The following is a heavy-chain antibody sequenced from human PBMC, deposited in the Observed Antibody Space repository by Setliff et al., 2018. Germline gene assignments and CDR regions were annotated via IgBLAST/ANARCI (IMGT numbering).Heavy chain of an antibody. CDR1: GYSFTTYW. CDR2: IYPGDSDT. D-gene: IGHD3-10*01. V-gene: IGHV5-51*01. J-gene: IGHJ5*02. Sequence: GESLKISCKGSGYSFTTYWIGWVRQMPGKGLEWMGIIYPGDSDTRYSPSFQGQVTISADKSISTVYLQWSSLKASDTAIYYCARHPYYYGSGTYLDNNNRWFDPWGQGTLVTVSS. CDR3: ARHPYYYGSGTYLDNNNRWFDP.